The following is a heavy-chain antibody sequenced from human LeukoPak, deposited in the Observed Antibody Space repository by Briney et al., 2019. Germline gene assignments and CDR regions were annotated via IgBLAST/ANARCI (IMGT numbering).Heavy chain of an antibody. V-gene: IGHV3-9*03. Sequence: GRSLRLSCAASGFTFDDYAMHWVRQAPGKGLEWVSGISWNSGSIVYADSVKGRFTISRDNAKNSLYLQMNSLRAEDMALYYCATDQGIAAAGSFDYRGQGTLVTVSS. CDR1: GFTFDDYA. J-gene: IGHJ4*02. CDR3: ATDQGIAAAGSFDY. D-gene: IGHD6-13*01. CDR2: ISWNSGSI.